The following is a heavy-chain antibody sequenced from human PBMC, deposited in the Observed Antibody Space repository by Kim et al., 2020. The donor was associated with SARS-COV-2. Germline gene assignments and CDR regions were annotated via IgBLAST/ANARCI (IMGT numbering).Heavy chain of an antibody. CDR3: ARDGYFDWLLYHYYGMYV. CDR1: GFTFSSYW. CDR2: INSDGSST. D-gene: IGHD3-9*01. V-gene: IGHV3-74*01. Sequence: GGSLRHSCAASGFTFSSYWMHWVRQAPGKGLVWVSRINSDGSSTSYADSVKGRFTISRDNAKNTLYLQMNSLRAEDTAVYYCARDGYFDWLLYHYYGMYVWGQGTTVTVSS. J-gene: IGHJ6*02.